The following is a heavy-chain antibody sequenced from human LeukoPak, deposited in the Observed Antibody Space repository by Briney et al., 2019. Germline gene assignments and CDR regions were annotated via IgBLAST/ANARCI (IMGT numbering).Heavy chain of an antibody. CDR2: INHSGST. V-gene: IGHV4-34*01. CDR3: ARAPRRGVIVNDWFDP. D-gene: IGHD3-16*02. Sequence: SETLSLTCAVYGGSFSGYYWSWIRQPPGKGLEWIGEINHSGSTNYNPSLKSRVTISVDTSKNQFSLKLSSVTAADTAVYYCARAPRRGVIVNDWFDPWGQGTLVTVSS. J-gene: IGHJ5*02. CDR1: GGSFSGYY.